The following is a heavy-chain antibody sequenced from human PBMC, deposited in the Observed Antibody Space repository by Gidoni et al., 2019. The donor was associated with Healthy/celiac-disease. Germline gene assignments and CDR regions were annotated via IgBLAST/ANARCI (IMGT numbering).Heavy chain of an antibody. CDR1: GGSISSYY. D-gene: IGHD6-19*01. CDR2: IYYSGST. V-gene: IGHV4-59*08. J-gene: IGHJ4*02. CDR3: ARSGWYGGEEKNGPFDY. Sequence: QVQLQESGPGLVKPSETLSLTCTVSGGSISSYYWSWIRQPPGKGLEWIGYIYYSGSTNYNPSLKSRVTISVDTSKNQFSLKLSSVTAADTAVYYCARSGWYGGEEKNGPFDYWGQGTLVTVSS.